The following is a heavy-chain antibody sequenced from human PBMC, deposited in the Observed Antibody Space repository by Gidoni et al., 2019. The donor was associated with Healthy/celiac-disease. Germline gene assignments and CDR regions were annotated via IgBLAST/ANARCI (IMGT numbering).Heavy chain of an antibody. D-gene: IGHD6-13*01. Sequence: QLQLVQSGAEVKKPGSSVNVSCKASGCTFSRDAISWVRQAPGQGLEWRGGTIPIFGTSNYAQKFQGRVTITADKSTSTAYMELSSLRSEDTAVYYCARARGIAAADLTFDYWGQGTLVTVSS. J-gene: IGHJ4*02. CDR2: TIPIFGTS. CDR3: ARARGIAAADLTFDY. V-gene: IGHV1-69*06. CDR1: GCTFSRDA.